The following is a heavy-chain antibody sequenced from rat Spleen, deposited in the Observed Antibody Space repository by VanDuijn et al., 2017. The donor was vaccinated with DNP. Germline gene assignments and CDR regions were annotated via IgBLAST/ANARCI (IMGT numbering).Heavy chain of an antibody. D-gene: IGHD1-4*01. J-gene: IGHJ4*01. V-gene: IGHV5-58*01. CDR2: INTDGGST. CDR1: GFTFSSYW. CDR3: ASLRAITRGAMDA. Sequence: EVQLVETGGGLVQPGRSLKLSCVASGFTFSSYWMYWIRQAPGKGLEWVASINTDGGSTYYPDSVKGRFTISRDNAENTVYLQMNSLRSEDTATYYCASLRAITRGAMDAWGQGTSVTVSS.